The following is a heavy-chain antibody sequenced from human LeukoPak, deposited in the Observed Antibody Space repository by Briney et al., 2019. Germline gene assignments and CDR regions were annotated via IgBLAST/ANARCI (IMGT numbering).Heavy chain of an antibody. CDR1: GFTFSSYA. Sequence: GGSLRLSCAASGFTFSSYAMSWVRQAPGKGLEWVSAISGSGGSTYYADSVKGRFTISRDNSKNTLYLQINSLRAEDTAVYYCAKDGQWLVRGWFDPWGQGTLVTVSS. D-gene: IGHD6-19*01. J-gene: IGHJ5*02. CDR2: ISGSGGST. V-gene: IGHV3-23*01. CDR3: AKDGQWLVRGWFDP.